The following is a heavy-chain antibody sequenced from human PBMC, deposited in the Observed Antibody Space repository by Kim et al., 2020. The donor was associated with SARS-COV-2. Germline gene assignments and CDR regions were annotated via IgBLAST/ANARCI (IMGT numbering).Heavy chain of an antibody. CDR3: ATESPRGYCSGGSCYEVSYYYYGMDV. CDR1: GYSISSGYY. V-gene: IGHV4-38-2*02. CDR2: IYHSGST. D-gene: IGHD2-15*01. Sequence: TLSLTCTVSGYSISSGYYWGWIRQPPGKGLEWIGSIYHSGSTYYNPSLKSRVTISVDTSKNQFSLKLSSVTAADTAVYYCATESPRGYCSGGSCYEVSYYYYGMDVWGQGTTVTVSS. J-gene: IGHJ6*02.